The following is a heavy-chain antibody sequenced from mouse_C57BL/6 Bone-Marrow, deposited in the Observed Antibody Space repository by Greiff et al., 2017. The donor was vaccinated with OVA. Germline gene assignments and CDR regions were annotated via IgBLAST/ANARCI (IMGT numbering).Heavy chain of an antibody. V-gene: IGHV1-81*01. J-gene: IGHJ2*01. CDR3: ARGDGYPFDY. D-gene: IGHD2-3*01. CDR2: IYPRSGNT. Sequence: VMLVEFGAELARPGASVKLSCKASGYTFTSYGISWVKQRTGQGLEWIGEIYPRSGNTYYNEKFKGKATLTADKSSSTAYMELRSLTSEDSAVYFCARGDGYPFDYWGQGTTLTVSS. CDR1: GYTFTSYG.